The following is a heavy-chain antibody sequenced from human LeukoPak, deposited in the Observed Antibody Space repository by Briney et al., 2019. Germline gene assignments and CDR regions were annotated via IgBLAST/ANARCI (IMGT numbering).Heavy chain of an antibody. CDR3: AEDPYVIAARGAHFDY. V-gene: IGHV3-30*02. CDR2: IRYDGSNK. CDR1: GFTFSSYG. Sequence: GGSLRLSCAASGFTFSSYGMHWVRQAPGQGLEWVAFIRYDGSNKYYADSVKGGFTISRDNSKNTLYLQMNSLRAEDTAVYYCAEDPYVIAARGAHFDYWGQGTLVTVSS. D-gene: IGHD6-6*01. J-gene: IGHJ4*02.